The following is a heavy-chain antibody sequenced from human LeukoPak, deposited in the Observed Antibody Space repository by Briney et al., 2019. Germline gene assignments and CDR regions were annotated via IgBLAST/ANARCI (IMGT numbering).Heavy chain of an antibody. D-gene: IGHD4-11*01. Sequence: PGGSLRLSCAASGLTFSSYSMNWVRQALGKGLEWVSSISSSSSYIYYADSVKGRFTISRDNAKNSLYLQMNSLRAEDTAVYYCARDRVTRPSDAFDIWGQGTMVTVSS. V-gene: IGHV3-21*01. CDR3: ARDRVTRPSDAFDI. CDR2: ISSSSSYI. CDR1: GLTFSSYS. J-gene: IGHJ3*02.